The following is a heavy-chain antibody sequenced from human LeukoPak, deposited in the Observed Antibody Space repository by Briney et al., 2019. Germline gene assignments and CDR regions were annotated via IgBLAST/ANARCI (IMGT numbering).Heavy chain of an antibody. CDR3: AKVHSSGWYSIDY. D-gene: IGHD6-19*01. V-gene: IGHV3-30-3*01. Sequence: GGSLRLSCAASGFTFSTYSMHWVRQAPGKGLEWVAVISYVGSNKYYADSVKGRFTISREDSKNTLYLQMNSVRVEDTAMYYCAKVHSSGWYSIDYWGQGTLVTVSS. J-gene: IGHJ4*02. CDR1: GFTFSTYS. CDR2: ISYVGSNK.